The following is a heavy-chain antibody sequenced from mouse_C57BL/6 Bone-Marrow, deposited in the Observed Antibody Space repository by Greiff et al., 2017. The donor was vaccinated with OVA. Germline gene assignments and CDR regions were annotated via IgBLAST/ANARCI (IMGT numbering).Heavy chain of an antibody. J-gene: IGHJ2*01. CDR1: GYNINDYY. CDR3: ARASWDGDY. V-gene: IGHV14-2*01. Sequence: EVQGLQSGAELVKPGASVKLSCTASGYNINDYYMHWVKQRPEQGLEWIGRIDPEDGETKYAPKFKGKATLTADTSSNTAYLQLSSLTSEDAAVYYCARASWDGDYGDRGTALTVSS. CDR2: IDPEDGET. D-gene: IGHD4-1*01.